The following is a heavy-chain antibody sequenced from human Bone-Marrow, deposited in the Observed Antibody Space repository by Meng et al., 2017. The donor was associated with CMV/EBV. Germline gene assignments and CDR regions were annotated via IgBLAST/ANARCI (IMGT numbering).Heavy chain of an antibody. CDR2: ISWNSGSI. J-gene: IGHJ6*02. V-gene: IGHV3-9*01. CDR1: GFTFDDYA. Sequence: GGSLRLSCAASGFTFDDYAMHWVRQAPGKGLEWVSGISWNSGSIGYADSVKGRFTISRDNAKNSLYLQMNSLRVEDTAVYYCARDLRKEYGMDVWGRGTTVTVSS. CDR3: ARDLRKEYGMDV.